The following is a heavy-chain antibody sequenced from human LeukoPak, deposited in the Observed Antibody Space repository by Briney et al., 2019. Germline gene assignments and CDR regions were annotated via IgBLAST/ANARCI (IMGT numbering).Heavy chain of an antibody. CDR2: ISHSGST. CDR3: AREHCAGGYCYFLDY. Sequence: PSETLSLTCSVTAYPISSGYFWGWIRQPPQKGLEWIATISHSGSTYFNPSLKSRVIVSIDASKNQFSLNLTSVTAADTAVYYCAREHCAGGYCYFLDYWGQGTLVTVSS. V-gene: IGHV4-38-2*02. J-gene: IGHJ4*02. CDR1: AYPISSGYF. D-gene: IGHD3-16*02.